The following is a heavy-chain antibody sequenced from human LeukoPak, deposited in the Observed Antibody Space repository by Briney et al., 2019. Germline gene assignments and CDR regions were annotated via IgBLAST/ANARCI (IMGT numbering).Heavy chain of an antibody. V-gene: IGHV1-18*01. J-gene: IGHJ3*01. CDR2: ISAHYGNT. Sequence: GASVTVSFKASDYTFTNYGISWVRQAPGQGLEWMGWISAHYGNTNYAQNLQGRVTMTTDTSTSTVYMEVRSLRSGEKAGYYCPRERPTGNAFDVWGQGTMVTVSS. CDR3: PRERPTGNAFDV. D-gene: IGHD4-17*01. CDR1: DYTFTNYG.